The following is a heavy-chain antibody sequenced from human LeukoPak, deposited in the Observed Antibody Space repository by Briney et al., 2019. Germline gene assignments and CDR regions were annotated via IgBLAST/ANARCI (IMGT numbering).Heavy chain of an antibody. Sequence: TSETLSLTCTVSGGSISSGDYYWSWIRQPPGKGLEWIGYIYYSGSTYYNPSLKGRVTISVDTSKNQFSLKLSSVTAADTALYYCARERSTEGLGYWGQGTLVTVSS. D-gene: IGHD4-17*01. CDR2: IYYSGST. V-gene: IGHV4-30-4*01. J-gene: IGHJ4*02. CDR3: ARERSTEGLGY. CDR1: GGSISSGDYY.